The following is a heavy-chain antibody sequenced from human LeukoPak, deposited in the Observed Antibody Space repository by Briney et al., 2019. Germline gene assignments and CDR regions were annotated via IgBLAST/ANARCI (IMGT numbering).Heavy chain of an antibody. D-gene: IGHD3-10*01. V-gene: IGHV3-48*02. Sequence: GGSLRLSCAASGFTFTTYSMSWVRQAPGKGLEWVSYISGSTSTIKYADSVMGRFTISRDNAKNSLYLQMNSLRDEDTAVYYCARQGRRQLLWFGELSHTYGMDVWGQGTTVTVSS. CDR2: ISGSTSTI. J-gene: IGHJ6*02. CDR1: GFTFTTYS. CDR3: ARQGRRQLLWFGELSHTYGMDV.